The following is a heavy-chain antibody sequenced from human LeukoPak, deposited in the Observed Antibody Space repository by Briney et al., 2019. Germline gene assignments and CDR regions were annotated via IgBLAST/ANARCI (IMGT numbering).Heavy chain of an antibody. Sequence: PSETLSLTCTVSGGSISSYYWSWIRQPPGKGLEWIGYIYYSGSTNYNPSLKSRVTISVDTSKNQFSLKLSSVTAADTAVYYCARADCPLSIYYWGQGTLVTVSS. CDR1: GGSISSYY. D-gene: IGHD2-21*02. CDR3: ARADCPLSIYY. V-gene: IGHV4-59*01. J-gene: IGHJ4*02. CDR2: IYYSGST.